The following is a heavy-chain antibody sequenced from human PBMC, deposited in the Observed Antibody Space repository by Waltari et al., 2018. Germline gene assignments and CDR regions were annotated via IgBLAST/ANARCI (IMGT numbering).Heavy chain of an antibody. Sequence: QVQLVQSGAEVKKPGASVKVSCKASGYTLTGYYMHWVRQAPGQGLWWMGRINPNRGGTNYAQKVQGRVTMTRDTSISTAYMELSRLRSDDTAVYYCARGGDYTYLNYWGQGTLVTVSS. V-gene: IGHV1-2*02. CDR2: INPNRGGT. J-gene: IGHJ4*02. CDR1: GYTLTGYY. D-gene: IGHD2-21*02. CDR3: ARGGDYTYLNY.